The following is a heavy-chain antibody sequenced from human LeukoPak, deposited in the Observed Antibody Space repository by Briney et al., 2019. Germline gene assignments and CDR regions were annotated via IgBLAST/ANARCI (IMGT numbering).Heavy chain of an antibody. Sequence: PSETLSLTCTVSGGSISSYYWSWIRQIPGKGLEWIVHIYYIGSTNYNPSPKSRVTISVDTSKNQFSPKPSSLTAPDTALYYAARGIAGTYWGQGTLVSVFS. V-gene: IGHV4-59*01. CDR3: ARGIAGTY. J-gene: IGHJ4*02. CDR2: IYYIGST. D-gene: IGHD1-1*01. CDR1: GGSISSYY.